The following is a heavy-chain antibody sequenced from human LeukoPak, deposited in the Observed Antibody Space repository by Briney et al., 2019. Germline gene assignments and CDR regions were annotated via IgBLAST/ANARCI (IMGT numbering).Heavy chain of an antibody. CDR2: IKADGSDK. CDR1: GFTFDTYW. J-gene: IGHJ4*02. D-gene: IGHD1-26*01. CDR3: ARGGGLSDY. V-gene: IGHV3-7*01. Sequence: GGSLGLSCAASGFTFDTYWMNWVRQAPGKGLEWVANIKADGSDKYYVESVKGRFTISRDNAKNPLYLQMNSLRAEDMAVYYCARGGGLSDYWGQGTLVTVSS.